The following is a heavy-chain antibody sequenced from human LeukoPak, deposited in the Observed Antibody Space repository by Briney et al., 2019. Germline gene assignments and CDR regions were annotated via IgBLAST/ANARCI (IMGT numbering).Heavy chain of an antibody. Sequence: GGSLSLSCAASGFTFSSYSMNWVRQAPGKGLEWVSSISSSSSYIYYADSVKGRFTISRDNAKKSLYLQMNSMRAEDTGVYFCARDSIYRGSNHDPTCWGQGTLVTVS. V-gene: IGHV3-21*01. J-gene: IGHJ4*02. D-gene: IGHD4-11*01. CDR3: ARDSIYRGSNHDPTC. CDR1: GFTFSSYS. CDR2: ISSSSSYI.